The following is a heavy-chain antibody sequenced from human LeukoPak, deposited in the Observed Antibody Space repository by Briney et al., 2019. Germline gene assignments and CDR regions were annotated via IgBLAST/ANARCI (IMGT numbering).Heavy chain of an antibody. V-gene: IGHV3-30*18. CDR2: ISYDGSNK. J-gene: IGHJ4*02. CDR1: GSTFSSYG. CDR3: AKDRTYCSGGSCFEADY. D-gene: IGHD2-15*01. Sequence: GGSLRLSCAASGSTFSSYGMHWVRQAPGKGLEWVAVISYDGSNKYYADSVKGRFTISRDNSKNTLYLQMNSLRAEDTAVYYCAKDRTYCSGGSCFEADYWGQGTLVTVSS.